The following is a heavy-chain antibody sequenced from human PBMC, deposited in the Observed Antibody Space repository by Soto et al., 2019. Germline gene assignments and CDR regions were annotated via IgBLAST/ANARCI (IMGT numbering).Heavy chain of an antibody. CDR2: IYYSGSS. V-gene: IGHV4-59*08. Sequence: QVQLQESGPGLVKPSETLSLTCTVSGDSISSYYWSWIRQPPGKGLEWIGYIYYSGSSNYNPSLKSRVTMSIDTSKNHFSLKLSSVTAADTAVYYCARHPMTTVTTSSFDYWGQGTLVTVSS. CDR1: GDSISSYY. CDR3: ARHPMTTVTTSSFDY. D-gene: IGHD4-17*01. J-gene: IGHJ4*02.